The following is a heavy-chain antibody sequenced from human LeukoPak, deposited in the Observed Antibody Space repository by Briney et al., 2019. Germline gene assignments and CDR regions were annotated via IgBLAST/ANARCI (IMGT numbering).Heavy chain of an antibody. J-gene: IGHJ4*02. D-gene: IGHD3-3*01. CDR3: ARATVTYDFWSGYPSYFDS. CDR1: GGSISSGSYY. CDR2: IYTSGST. V-gene: IGHV4-61*02. Sequence: SETLSLTCTVSGGSISSGSYYWSWIRQPAGKGLEWIGRIYTSGSTNYNPSLRSRVTISLDTSKNQFSLSLRSVTAADTAVYYCARATVTYDFWSGYPSYFDSWGQGTLVTVSS.